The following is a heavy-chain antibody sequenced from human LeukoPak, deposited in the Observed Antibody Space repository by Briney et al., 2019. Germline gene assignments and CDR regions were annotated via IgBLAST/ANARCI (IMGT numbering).Heavy chain of an antibody. J-gene: IGHJ4*02. CDR2: IYYSGST. Sequence: SETLSLTCTVSGGSISTYYWSWIRQPPGKGLEWIGYIYYSGSTNYNPSLKSRVTISVDTSKNQFSLKLSSVTAADTAVYYCARVSGYDWESFYDYWGQGTLVTVSS. D-gene: IGHD5-12*01. CDR1: GGSISTYY. CDR3: ARVSGYDWESFYDY. V-gene: IGHV4-59*01.